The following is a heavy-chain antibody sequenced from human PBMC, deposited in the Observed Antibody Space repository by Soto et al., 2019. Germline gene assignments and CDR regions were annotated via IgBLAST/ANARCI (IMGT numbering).Heavy chain of an antibody. V-gene: IGHV3-21*01. CDR3: AIDRGGDLKAFDI. Sequence: EVQLVESGGGLVKPGGSLRLSCAAFGFTFSSYTMNWVRQAPGKGLEWVSSISSSSSYIYYADSVKGRFTISRDNAKTSLYPQMNCLRAEDPAVYYCAIDRGGDLKAFDIWGQWTMVTVSS. J-gene: IGHJ3*02. CDR1: GFTFSSYT. D-gene: IGHD3-16*01. CDR2: ISSSSSYI.